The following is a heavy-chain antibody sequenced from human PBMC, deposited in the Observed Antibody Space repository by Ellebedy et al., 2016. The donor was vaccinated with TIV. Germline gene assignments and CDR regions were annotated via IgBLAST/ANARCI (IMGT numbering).Heavy chain of an antibody. CDR1: GFTFSSYW. CDR2: IKQDGTEK. CDR3: ARVTTLATGTGYYFDY. V-gene: IGHV3-7*01. J-gene: IGHJ4*02. D-gene: IGHD4-17*01. Sequence: GESLKISCAASGFTFSSYWMSWVRQAPGKGLEWVANIKQDGTEKYYVDSVKGRFTISRDNAKNSLYLQMKSLRAEDTAVYYCARVTTLATGTGYYFDYWGQGTLVTVSS.